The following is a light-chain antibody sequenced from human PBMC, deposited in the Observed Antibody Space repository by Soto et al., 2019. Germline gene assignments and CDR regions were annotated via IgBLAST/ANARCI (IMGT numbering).Light chain of an antibody. V-gene: IGKV3-20*01. CDR1: QSVSSSY. CDR3: QQNGSSP. J-gene: IGKJ2*01. CDR2: GAS. Sequence: EIVLTQSPGTLSLSPGERATLSCRASQSVSSSYLAWYQQKPGQAPRLLIYGASSRATGIPDRFSGSGSGTDFTLTISRLEPEDFAVYYCQQNGSSPLGQGTKLEIK.